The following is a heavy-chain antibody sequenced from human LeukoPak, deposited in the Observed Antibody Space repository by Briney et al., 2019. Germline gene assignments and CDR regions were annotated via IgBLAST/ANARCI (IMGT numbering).Heavy chain of an antibody. V-gene: IGHV1-2*02. CDR2: INPNSGGT. J-gene: IGHJ5*02. CDR1: WYTFTGHY. Sequence: APLKGSRKAFWYTFTGHYIDLGRQGPGQRAGWIGLINPNSGGTNYAQKFQGRVTMTRDTSISTAYMELSRLRSDDTAVYYCARAPSIVGATGWFDPWGQGTLVTVSS. CDR3: ARAPSIVGATGWFDP. D-gene: IGHD1-26*01.